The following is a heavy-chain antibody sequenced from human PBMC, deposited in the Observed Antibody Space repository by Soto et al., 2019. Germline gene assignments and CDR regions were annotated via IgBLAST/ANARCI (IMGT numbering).Heavy chain of an antibody. V-gene: IGHV4-39*01. CDR3: ARFFFDRSDYPPNLLAP. Sequence: SETLSLTCSVSGDSISNSRFYWAWIRQPPGEGLEWIGSIYHTGNAYYNPSLKSRVTISVDTSKNQFSLKLTSVTAADAALYYCARFFFDRSDYPPNLLAPCGRGTLVTVSS. CDR1: GDSISNSRFY. CDR2: IYHTGNA. D-gene: IGHD3-22*01. J-gene: IGHJ5*02.